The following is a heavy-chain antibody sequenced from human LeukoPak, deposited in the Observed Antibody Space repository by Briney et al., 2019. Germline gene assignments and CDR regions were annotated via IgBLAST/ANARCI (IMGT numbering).Heavy chain of an antibody. CDR2: ISGSGGST. CDR1: GFTFSSYA. Sequence: PGRSLRLSCAPSGFTFSSYAMSWVRQAPGKGLEWVSAISGSGGSTYYADSVKGRFTISRDNSKNTLYLQMNSLRAEDTAVYYCAKTSYDSSGYGAFDIWGQGTMVTVSS. V-gene: IGHV3-23*01. CDR3: AKTSYDSSGYGAFDI. D-gene: IGHD3-22*01. J-gene: IGHJ3*02.